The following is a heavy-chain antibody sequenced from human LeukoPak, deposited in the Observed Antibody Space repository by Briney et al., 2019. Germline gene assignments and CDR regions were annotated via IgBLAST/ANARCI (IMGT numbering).Heavy chain of an antibody. CDR3: ARCNSRCVVYLDY. V-gene: IGHV3-21*01. J-gene: IGHJ4*02. D-gene: IGHD2/OR15-2a*01. CDR2: ISSSSIYI. Sequence: GGSLRVSSVASGFTFSSYNMYSGRQAPRKGLEWVSYISSSSIYIYYSDSVKGRFSISRDNAKSSLSLQMNILTAEDTAVYICARCNSRCVVYLDYWGQGTLVTVSS. CDR1: GFTFSSYN.